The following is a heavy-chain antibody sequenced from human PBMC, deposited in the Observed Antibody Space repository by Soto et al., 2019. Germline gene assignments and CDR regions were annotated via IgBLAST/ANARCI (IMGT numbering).Heavy chain of an antibody. CDR1: GGTFSSYA. CDR3: ARKSTVTTQPTAY. CDR2: IIPIFGTA. Sequence: SVKVSCKASGGTFSSYAISWVRQAPGQGLEWMGGIIPIFGTANYAQKFQGRVTITADKSTSTAYMELSSLRSEDTAVYYCARKSTVTTQPTAYWGQGTLVTVSS. V-gene: IGHV1-69*06. J-gene: IGHJ4*02. D-gene: IGHD4-4*01.